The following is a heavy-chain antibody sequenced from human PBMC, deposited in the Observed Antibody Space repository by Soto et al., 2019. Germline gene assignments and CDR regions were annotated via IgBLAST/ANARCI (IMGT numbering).Heavy chain of an antibody. J-gene: IGHJ5*02. D-gene: IGHD5-12*01. V-gene: IGHV1-18*01. Sequence: ASVKVSCKASGYTFTSYAMHWVRQAPGQGLEWMGWISAYNGNTNYAQKLQGRVTMTTDTSTSTAYMELRSLRSDDTAVYYCARGGYDRNWFDPWGQGTLVTVSS. CDR2: ISAYNGNT. CDR1: GYTFTSYA. CDR3: ARGGYDRNWFDP.